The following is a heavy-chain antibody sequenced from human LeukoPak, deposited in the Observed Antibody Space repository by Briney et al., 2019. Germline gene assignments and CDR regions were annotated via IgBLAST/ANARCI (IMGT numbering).Heavy chain of an antibody. D-gene: IGHD3-16*01. CDR3: ASKGDYVWGTIDY. J-gene: IGHJ4*02. V-gene: IGHV3-21*01. CDR1: GFTFSSYS. Sequence: PGGSLRLSCAASGFTFSSYSMNWVRQAPGKGLEWVSSISSSSSYIYYADSVKGRFTISRDNAKNSLYLQMNSLRAEDTAVYYCASKGDYVWGTIDYWGQGTLVTVSS. CDR2: ISSSSSYI.